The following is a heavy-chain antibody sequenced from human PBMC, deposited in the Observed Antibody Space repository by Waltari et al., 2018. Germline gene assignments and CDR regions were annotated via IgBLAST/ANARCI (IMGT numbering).Heavy chain of an antibody. CDR1: GFSFSSYW. CDR2: IKEDGSQK. CDR3: ARDPGRTGTDAYDI. Sequence: EVQLVESGGGLVQPGGSLRLSCAASGFSFSSYWMTWVRQAPGKGLEWVAKIKEDGSQKYYVDSGKGRFTISRDNAENSLYLQMNSLRAEDTAVYYCARDPGRTGTDAYDIWGQGTMVTVSS. J-gene: IGHJ3*02. D-gene: IGHD1-1*01. V-gene: IGHV3-7*01.